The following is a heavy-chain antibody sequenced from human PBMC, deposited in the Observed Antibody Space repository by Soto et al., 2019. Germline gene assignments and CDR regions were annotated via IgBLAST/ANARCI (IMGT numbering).Heavy chain of an antibody. J-gene: IGHJ4*02. Sequence: GASVKVSCKASGGTFSSYAISWVRQAPGQGLEWMGGIIPIFGTANYAQKFQGRVTITADESTSTAYMELSSLRSEDTAVYYCARESPLDILTGYSYYFDYWGQGTLVTVSS. CDR2: IIPIFGTA. CDR3: ARESPLDILTGYSYYFDY. D-gene: IGHD3-9*01. CDR1: GGTFSSYA. V-gene: IGHV1-69*13.